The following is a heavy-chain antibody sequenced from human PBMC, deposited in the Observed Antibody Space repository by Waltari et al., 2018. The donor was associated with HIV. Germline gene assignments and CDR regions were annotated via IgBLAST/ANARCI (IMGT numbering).Heavy chain of an antibody. CDR1: GYNFSDYY. CDR3: VSDLYFIRATGFAY. D-gene: IGHD6-13*01. V-gene: IGHV1-2*06. J-gene: IGHJ4*02. Sequence: QVQLVQSGAEVKRPGASVRVSCETSGYNFSDYYIHWIRQAHGQGFECVGRVNPNTTGTNYAQKFKGRVTLTRYTSTNTVYMDLSSLTSDDTAVYYCVSDLYFIRATGFAYWGQGTLVTVSS. CDR2: VNPNTTGT.